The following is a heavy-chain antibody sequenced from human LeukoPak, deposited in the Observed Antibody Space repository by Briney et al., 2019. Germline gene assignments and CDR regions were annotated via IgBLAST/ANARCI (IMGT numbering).Heavy chain of an antibody. D-gene: IGHD6-6*01. CDR3: ARARLGSSSSYYYYYYMDV. J-gene: IGHJ6*03. CDR1: GFTFSDYY. V-gene: IGHV3-11*04. CDR2: ISSSGSTI. Sequence: GGSLRLSCAASGFTFSDYYMSWIRQAPGKGLEWVSYISSSGSTIYYADSVKGRFTISRDNAKNSLYLQMNSLRAEDTAVYYCARARLGSSSSYYYYYYMDVWGKGTTVTVPS.